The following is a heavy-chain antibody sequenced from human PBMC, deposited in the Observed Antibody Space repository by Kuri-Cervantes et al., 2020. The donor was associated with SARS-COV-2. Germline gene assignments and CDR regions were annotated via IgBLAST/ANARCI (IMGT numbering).Heavy chain of an antibody. CDR3: ARVPTRAGYNFFDY. J-gene: IGHJ4*02. D-gene: IGHD5-24*01. CDR2: LSYDGSNK. CDR1: GFTFSSYA. Sequence: GESLKISCAASGFTFSSYAMHWVRQAPGKGLEWVAGLSYDGSNKQYADSVKGRFIISRDDSKNTLYLQMNSLRTEDTAVYYCARVPTRAGYNFFDYWGQGTLVTVSS. V-gene: IGHV3-30*04.